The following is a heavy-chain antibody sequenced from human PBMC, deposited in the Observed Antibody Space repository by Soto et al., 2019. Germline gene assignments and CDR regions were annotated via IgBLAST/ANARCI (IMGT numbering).Heavy chain of an antibody. CDR1: GGSISSSNW. D-gene: IGHD6-13*01. J-gene: IGHJ4*02. CDR3: ARGSRVRLRNPYSSSWSFNTLHFDY. Sequence: QVQLQESGPGLVKPSGTLSLTCAVSGGSISSSNWWSWVRQPPGKGLEWIGEIYHSGSTNYNPSLKSRVTLSVDKSKNQFSLKLSSVTAADTAVYYCARGSRVRLRNPYSSSWSFNTLHFDYWGQGTLVTVSS. V-gene: IGHV4-4*02. CDR2: IYHSGST.